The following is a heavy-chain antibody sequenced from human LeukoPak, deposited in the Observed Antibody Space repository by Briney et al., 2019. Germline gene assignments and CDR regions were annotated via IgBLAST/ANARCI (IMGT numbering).Heavy chain of an antibody. J-gene: IGHJ4*02. CDR2: DQHMRSS. V-gene: IGHV4-34*01. Sequence: PSQTLSLTCPVYGGSLSGYYWSCIRQPAGRWLGWIVEDQHMRSSNYNPPHKSRVTIPLDTSMHKAHLMLSCVTAAATPVPYIARLGNAGSGWQTSFDYWGQGTLVTVSS. CDR3: ARLGNAGSGWQTSFDY. CDR1: GGSLSGYY. D-gene: IGHD6-19*01.